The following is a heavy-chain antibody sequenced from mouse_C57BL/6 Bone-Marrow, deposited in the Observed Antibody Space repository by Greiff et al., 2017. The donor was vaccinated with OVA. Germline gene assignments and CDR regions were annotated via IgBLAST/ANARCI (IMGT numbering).Heavy chain of an antibody. Sequence: DVQLVESGGGLVKPGGSLKLSCAASGFTFSDYGMHWVRQAPEKGLEWVAYISSGSSTIYYADTVKGRFTISRDNAKNTLFLQMTSLRSEDTAMYYCARVPITTVVGGFYFDYWGQGTTLTVSS. CDR1: GFTFSDYG. CDR2: ISSGSSTI. D-gene: IGHD1-1*01. V-gene: IGHV5-17*01. J-gene: IGHJ2*01. CDR3: ARVPITTVVGGFYFDY.